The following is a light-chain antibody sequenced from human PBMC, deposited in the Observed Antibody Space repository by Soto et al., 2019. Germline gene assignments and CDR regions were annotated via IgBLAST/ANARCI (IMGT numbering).Light chain of an antibody. V-gene: IGKV1-27*01. CDR2: AAS. CDR1: QGIANY. Sequence: DIQITQSPSSLSASVGDRVTITCRASQGIANYLTWYQHKPGKIPNLLIYAASTLQSVVPSLFSGGGSGTDFTLTISSLQPEDVATYYCQKYNSAPRTFGQGTKVDIK. J-gene: IGKJ1*01. CDR3: QKYNSAPRT.